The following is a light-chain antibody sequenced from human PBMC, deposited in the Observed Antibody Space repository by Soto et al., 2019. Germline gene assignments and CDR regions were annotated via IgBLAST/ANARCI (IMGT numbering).Light chain of an antibody. CDR1: QSISNW. Sequence: DIQMTQSPSTLPASVGDRVTITCRASQSISNWLAWYQQKPATAPKVLIYHASNLQSGVPSRFSGRGSGTEFTLTISSLQPDDFATYYCQQYNSYSFGQGTKVEIK. J-gene: IGKJ1*01. CDR3: QQYNSYS. V-gene: IGKV1-5*01. CDR2: HAS.